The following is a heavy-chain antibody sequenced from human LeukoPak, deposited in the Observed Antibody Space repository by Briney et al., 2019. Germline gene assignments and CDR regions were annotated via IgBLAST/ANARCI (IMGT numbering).Heavy chain of an antibody. J-gene: IGHJ5*02. CDR2: ISSISNYI. CDR3: ARGSGVERNWFDP. Sequence: GGSLRLSCAASGFTFSTYSMNWVRQAPGKGLEWVSSISSISNYIYYTDSVKGRFTISRDNAKNSLYLQMNSLRAEDTAVYYCARGSGVERNWFDPWGQGTPVTVSS. V-gene: IGHV3-21*01. D-gene: IGHD2-8*01. CDR1: GFTFSTYS.